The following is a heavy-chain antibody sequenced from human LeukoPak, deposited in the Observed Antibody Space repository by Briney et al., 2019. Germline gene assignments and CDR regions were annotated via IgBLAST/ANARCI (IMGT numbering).Heavy chain of an antibody. CDR1: GFTFDDYA. CDR3: AKDTSTTGAFDY. V-gene: IGHV3-9*01. J-gene: IGHJ4*02. D-gene: IGHD1-14*01. Sequence: PGGSLRLSCAASGFTFDDYAMHWVRQAPGKGLEWVSGISWNSGSIGYADSVKGRFTISRDNAKNSLYLQMNSLRAEDTALYYCAKDTSTTGAFDYWDQGTLVTVSS. CDR2: ISWNSGSI.